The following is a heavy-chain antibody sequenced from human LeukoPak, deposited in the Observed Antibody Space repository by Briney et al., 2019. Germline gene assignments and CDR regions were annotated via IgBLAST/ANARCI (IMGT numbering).Heavy chain of an antibody. D-gene: IGHD5-12*01. CDR2: IAYDGSDK. Sequence: PRRSLRLSCAASGFTFSTYGMHWVRQAPGKGLEWVAVIAYDGSDKLYADSVKGRFTISRDNPKNTLYLQMNSRRVEDTAVYYCAKDRLAGYSGYDYIDYWVQGTLVTVSS. CDR1: GFTFSTYG. J-gene: IGHJ4*02. V-gene: IGHV3-30*18. CDR3: AKDRLAGYSGYDYIDY.